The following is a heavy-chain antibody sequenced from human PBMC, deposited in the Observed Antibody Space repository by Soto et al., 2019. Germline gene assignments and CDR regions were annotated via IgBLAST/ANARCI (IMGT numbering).Heavy chain of an antibody. CDR2: INHSGST. J-gene: IGHJ4*02. Sequence: QVQLQQWGAGLLKPSETLSLTCAVYGGSFSGYYWNWIRQPPGKGLEWIGEINHSGSTNCNPSLKSRVTISVDTSKNQFSLKLSSVTAADTSVYYCARGWGKIFDYWGQGALVTVSS. V-gene: IGHV4-34*01. CDR3: ARGWGKIFDY. D-gene: IGHD7-27*01. CDR1: GGSFSGYY.